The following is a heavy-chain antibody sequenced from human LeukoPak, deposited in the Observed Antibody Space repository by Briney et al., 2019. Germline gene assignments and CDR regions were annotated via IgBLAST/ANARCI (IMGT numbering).Heavy chain of an antibody. CDR3: ARSYYDILTGYYLFDY. D-gene: IGHD3-9*01. CDR2: IYYSGST. J-gene: IGHJ4*02. CDR1: GGSISSYY. Sequence: SETLSLACTVSGGSISSYYWSWIRQPPGKGLEWIGYIYYSGSTNYNPSLKSRVTISVDTSKNQFSLKLSSVTAADTAVYYCARSYYDILTGYYLFDYWGQGTLVTVSS. V-gene: IGHV4-59*01.